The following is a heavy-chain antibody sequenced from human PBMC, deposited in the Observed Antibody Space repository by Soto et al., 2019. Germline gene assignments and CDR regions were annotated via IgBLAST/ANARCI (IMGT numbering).Heavy chain of an antibody. CDR1: GGTFSSYT. D-gene: IGHD2-21*01. CDR3: AAAICGGDCYLDY. V-gene: IGHV1-69*02. CDR2: IIPILGIA. Sequence: QVHLVQSGAEVKKPGSSVKVSCKAAGGTFSSYTIIWVRQAPGPGLEWMGRIIPILGIANYEQKFQGRVTVTAHTSTSTAYMELSSLSTEDTAVYYCAAAICGGDCYLDYWGQGTPVTVSS. J-gene: IGHJ4*02.